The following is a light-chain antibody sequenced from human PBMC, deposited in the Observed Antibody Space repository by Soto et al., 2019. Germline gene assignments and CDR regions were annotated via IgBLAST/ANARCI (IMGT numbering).Light chain of an antibody. CDR3: QQTNTFPWT. J-gene: IGKJ1*01. Sequence: DIQMTQFPSSVSASVGDRVTITCRASQGVRAWLAWYQQKPGKAPKLLIYAGSSLERGVPSRFSDFGTGIDFSLTIIRLQHEDFATYYCQQTNTFPWTFGQGTKVEI. CDR2: AGS. CDR1: QGVRAW. V-gene: IGKV1-12*01.